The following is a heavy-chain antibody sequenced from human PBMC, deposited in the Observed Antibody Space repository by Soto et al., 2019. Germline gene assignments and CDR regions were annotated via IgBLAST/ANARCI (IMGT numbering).Heavy chain of an antibody. Sequence: QVQLQESGPGLVKPSQTLSLTCSVSGGSINSGGHYWSWIRQHPGKGLEWIGHIYKTGSTDFNPSLKDRLTISIDTSKNPFSLSLRSVTDADTAVYYCARDRIPFSVAVWGQGTTVTVSS. CDR3: ARDRIPFSVAV. D-gene: IGHD5-18*01. CDR2: IYKTGST. J-gene: IGHJ6*02. V-gene: IGHV4-31*03. CDR1: GGSINSGGHY.